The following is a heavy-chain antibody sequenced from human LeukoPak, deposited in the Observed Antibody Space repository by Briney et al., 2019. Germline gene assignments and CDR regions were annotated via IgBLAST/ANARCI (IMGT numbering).Heavy chain of an antibody. V-gene: IGHV3-30*04. J-gene: IGHJ4*02. CDR1: GFXFSNYA. CDR3: ARAGDYGSGSFRWRHFDY. D-gene: IGHD3-10*01. CDR2: ISYDGSNT. Sequence: GGSLRLSCAASGFXFSNYAMHWVRQAPGKGLEWVSLISYDGSNTYYADSVKGRFTISRDNSKNTLYLQMNSLRAEDTAVYYCARAGDYGSGSFRWRHFDYWGQGTLVTVSS.